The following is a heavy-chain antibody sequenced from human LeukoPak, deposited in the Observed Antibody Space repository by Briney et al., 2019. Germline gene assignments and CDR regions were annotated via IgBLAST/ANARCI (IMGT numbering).Heavy chain of an antibody. CDR2: INHSGST. CDR1: GGSFSGYH. Sequence: PSETLSLTCAVYGGSFSGYHWSWIRQPPGKGLEWIGEINHSGSTNYNPSLKSRVTISVDTSKNQFPLKLSSVTAADTAVYHCAIPRNYYDSSGYALDYWGQGTLVTVSS. V-gene: IGHV4-34*01. J-gene: IGHJ4*02. D-gene: IGHD3-22*01. CDR3: AIPRNYYDSSGYALDY.